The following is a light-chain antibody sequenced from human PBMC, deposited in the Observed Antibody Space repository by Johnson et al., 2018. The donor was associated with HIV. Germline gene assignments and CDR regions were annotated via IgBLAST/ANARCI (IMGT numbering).Light chain of an antibody. Sequence: QSVLTQPPSMSAAPGEKVTISCSGSSSNIGNNYVSWYRHVPGTAPKLLIYDNNRRPSGIPDRFSGSKSGATATLGITGLQTGDEADYYCGTWDSSLSAGVFGTGTKVTVL. CDR1: SSNIGNNY. CDR3: GTWDSSLSAGV. J-gene: IGLJ1*01. V-gene: IGLV1-51*01. CDR2: DNN.